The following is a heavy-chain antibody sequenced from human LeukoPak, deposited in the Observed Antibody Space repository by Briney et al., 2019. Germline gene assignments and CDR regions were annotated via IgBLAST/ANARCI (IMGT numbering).Heavy chain of an antibody. J-gene: IGHJ3*02. CDR2: IRYDGSNK. D-gene: IGHD4-23*01. Sequence: EPGRSLRLSCAASGFTFSSYGMHWVRQAPGKGLEWVAFIRYDGSNKYYADSVKGRFTISRDNSKNTLYLQMNSLRAEDTAVYYCATTVVTLAFDIWGQGTMVTVSS. CDR3: ATTVVTLAFDI. CDR1: GFTFSSYG. V-gene: IGHV3-30*02.